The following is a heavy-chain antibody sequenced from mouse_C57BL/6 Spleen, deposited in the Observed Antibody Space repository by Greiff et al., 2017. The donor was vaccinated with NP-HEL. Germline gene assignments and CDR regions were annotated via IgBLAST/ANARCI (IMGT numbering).Heavy chain of an antibody. CDR1: GFTFSSYT. J-gene: IGHJ2*01. D-gene: IGHD2-1*01. CDR3: ARHGNIFDY. V-gene: IGHV5-9*01. CDR2: ISGGGGNT. Sequence: EVKLMESGGGLVKPGGSLKLSCAASGFTFSSYTMSWVRQTPEKRLEWVATISGGGGNTYYPDSVKGRFTVSRDNAKNTLYLQMSSLRSEDTALYYCARHGNIFDYWGQGTTLTVSS.